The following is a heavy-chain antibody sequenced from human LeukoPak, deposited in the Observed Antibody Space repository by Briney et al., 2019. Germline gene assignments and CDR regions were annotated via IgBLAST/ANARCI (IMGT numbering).Heavy chain of an antibody. V-gene: IGHV3-21*01. Sequence: GGSLRLSCAASGFTFSSYAMNWVRQAPGKGLEWVSSISSSSSHIYYADSVLGRFTISRDNARNSLSLQMNSLRAEDTAVYYCARVVRSSWYGGIDYWGQGTLVTVSS. CDR1: GFTFSSYA. D-gene: IGHD6-13*01. J-gene: IGHJ4*02. CDR2: ISSSSSHI. CDR3: ARVVRSSWYGGIDY.